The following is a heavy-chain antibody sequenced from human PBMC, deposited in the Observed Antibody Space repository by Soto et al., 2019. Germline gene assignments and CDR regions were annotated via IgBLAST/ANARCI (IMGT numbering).Heavy chain of an antibody. CDR3: ARGAYCGGDCYDLDY. Sequence: ASVKVSCKASGYTFTGYYMHWLRQAPGQGLEWMGWINPNSGGTNYAQKFQGWVTMTRDTSISTAYMELSRLRSDDTAVYYCARGAYCGGDCYDLDYWGQGTLVTVSS. V-gene: IGHV1-2*04. J-gene: IGHJ4*02. CDR1: GYTFTGYY. CDR2: INPNSGGT. D-gene: IGHD2-21*02.